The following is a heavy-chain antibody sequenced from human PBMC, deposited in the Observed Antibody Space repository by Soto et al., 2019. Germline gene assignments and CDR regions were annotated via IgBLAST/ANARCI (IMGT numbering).Heavy chain of an antibody. Sequence: QLQLQESGPGLVKPSETLSLTCTVSGGSISSSSYYWGWIRQPPGKGLEWIGSIYYSGSTYYNPSLKSRVTISVDTSKNQFSLKLSSVTAADTAVYYCARHYFFDIVLMVYAWGFDYWGQGTLVTVSS. CDR2: IYYSGST. D-gene: IGHD2-8*01. V-gene: IGHV4-39*01. CDR1: GGSISSSSYY. CDR3: ARHYFFDIVLMVYAWGFDY. J-gene: IGHJ4*02.